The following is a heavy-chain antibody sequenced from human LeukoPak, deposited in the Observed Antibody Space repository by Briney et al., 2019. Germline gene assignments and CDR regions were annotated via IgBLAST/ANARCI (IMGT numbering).Heavy chain of an antibody. J-gene: IGHJ4*02. V-gene: IGHV5-10-1*01. D-gene: IGHD5-12*01. CDR3: ARSHSGLDY. Sequence: GESLKISCKGSGYSFTSYWISWVRQMPGKGLEWMGKIDPIDSYTNYSPSFQGHVTISADKSISTAYLQWSSLKASDTAMHYCARSHSGLDYWGQGTLVTVSS. CDR1: GYSFTSYW. CDR2: IDPIDSYT.